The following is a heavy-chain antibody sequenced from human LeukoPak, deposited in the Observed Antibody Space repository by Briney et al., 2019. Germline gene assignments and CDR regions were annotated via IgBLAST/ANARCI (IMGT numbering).Heavy chain of an antibody. D-gene: IGHD1/OR15-1a*01. V-gene: IGHV4-39*01. CDR1: GGSISSSSFY. CDR3: ARHKQAYYYYYVMDV. J-gene: IGHJ6*02. Sequence: SQTLSLTCTVSGGSISSSSFYWGWIRQPPGKGLEWIGSIYYSGSTYYNPSLKSRVTISVDTSKNQFSLKLSSVTAADTAIYYCARHKQAYYYYYVMDVWGQGTTVTVSS. CDR2: IYYSGST.